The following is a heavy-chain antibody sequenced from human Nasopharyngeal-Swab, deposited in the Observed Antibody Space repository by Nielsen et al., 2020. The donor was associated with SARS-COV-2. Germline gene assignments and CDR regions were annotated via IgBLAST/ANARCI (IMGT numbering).Heavy chain of an antibody. Sequence: SQTRSLTGAISGDSVSSNSAAWNWIRQSPSRGLEWLGRTYYRSKWYNDYAVSVKSRITINPDTSKNQFSLQLNSVTPEDTAVYYCARVAAVAGKGYFDYWDQGTLVTVSS. CDR3: ARVAAVAGKGYFDY. CDR1: GDSVSSNSAA. D-gene: IGHD6-19*01. CDR2: TYYRSKWYN. J-gene: IGHJ4*02. V-gene: IGHV6-1*01.